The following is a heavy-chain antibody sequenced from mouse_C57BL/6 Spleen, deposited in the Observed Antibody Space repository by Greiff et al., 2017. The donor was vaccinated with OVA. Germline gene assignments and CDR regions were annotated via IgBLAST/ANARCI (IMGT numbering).Heavy chain of an antibody. J-gene: IGHJ3*01. CDR3: ASHYGSSYVLAY. Sequence: EVQLQQSGPVLVKPGASVKMSCKASGYTFTDYYMNWVKQSHGKSLEWIGVINPYNGGTSYNQKFKGKATLTVDKSSSTAYMELNSLTSEDSAVYYCASHYGSSYVLAYWGQGTLVTVSA. CDR2: INPYNGGT. V-gene: IGHV1-19*01. D-gene: IGHD1-1*01. CDR1: GYTFTDYY.